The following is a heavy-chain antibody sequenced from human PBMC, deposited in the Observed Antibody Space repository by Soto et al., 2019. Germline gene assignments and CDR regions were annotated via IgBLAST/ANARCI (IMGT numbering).Heavy chain of an antibody. V-gene: IGHV1-69*01. CDR3: AREAFTFGGVERYYFDY. J-gene: IGHJ4*02. Sequence: QVQLVQSGAEVKKPGSSVKVSCKASGGTFSSYAISWVRKAPGQGLEWMGGIIPIFGTANYAQKFQGRVTITADESTSTAYMELSSLRSEDTAVYYCAREAFTFGGVERYYFDYWGQGTLVTVSS. CDR1: GGTFSSYA. CDR2: IIPIFGTA. D-gene: IGHD3-16*01.